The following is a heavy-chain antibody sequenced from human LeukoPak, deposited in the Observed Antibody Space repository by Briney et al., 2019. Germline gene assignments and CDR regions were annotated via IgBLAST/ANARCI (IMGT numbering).Heavy chain of an antibody. J-gene: IGHJ4*02. CDR3: AKDSYSGSGTFYMGSFDY. Sequence: GGSLRLSCAASGFTFSNYAMACVRQAPGGGLEGLSAISRSDYTTYYTDSVKGRFTISRDNSKNTVYVQMNSLSAEDTAVYYCAKDSYSGSGTFYMGSFDYWGQGVLVTVSS. CDR2: ISRSDYTT. CDR1: GFTFSNYA. D-gene: IGHD3-10*01. V-gene: IGHV3-23*01.